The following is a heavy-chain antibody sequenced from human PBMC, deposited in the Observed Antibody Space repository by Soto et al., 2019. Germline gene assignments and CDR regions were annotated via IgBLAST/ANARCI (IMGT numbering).Heavy chain of an antibody. J-gene: IGHJ4*02. D-gene: IGHD1-1*01. CDR1: GFTFSDYY. CDR3: ARSGDNYNRLDY. CDR2: SSDSGTFS. Sequence: GGSLRLSCEGSGFTFSDYYISWIRQAPGKGLEWISYSSDSGTFSRYADSVKGRFSISRDNAKNLLYLQMNSLRAEDTAVYYCARSGDNYNRLDYWGQGTPVTVSS. V-gene: IGHV3-11*06.